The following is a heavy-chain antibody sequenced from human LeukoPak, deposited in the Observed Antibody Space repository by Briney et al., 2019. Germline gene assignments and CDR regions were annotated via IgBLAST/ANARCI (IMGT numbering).Heavy chain of an antibody. V-gene: IGHV4-59*08. D-gene: IGHD6-13*01. CDR1: GGSISTYY. CDR2: IYYSGST. CDR3: VALKTGIAAAEN. J-gene: IGHJ4*02. Sequence: SETLSLTCTVSGGSISTYYWNWIRQPPGKGLEWIGYIYYSGSTNYNPSLKSRVSISLDTSKNQCSLKLSSVTAADTAVYYCVALKTGIAAAENWGQGTLVTVSS.